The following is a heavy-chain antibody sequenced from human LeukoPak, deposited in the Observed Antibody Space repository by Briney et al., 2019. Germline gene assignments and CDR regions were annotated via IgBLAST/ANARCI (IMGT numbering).Heavy chain of an antibody. V-gene: IGHV3-49*03. J-gene: IGHJ4*02. CDR2: IRSKAYGGTT. Sequence: PGGSLRLSCTASGFTFGDYAMSWFRQAPGKGLEWVGFIRSKAYGGTTEYAASVKGRFTISRDDSKSIAYLQMNSLKTEDTAVYYCTRDGDPLVSVFVGYWGQGTLVTVSS. CDR3: TRDGDPLVSVFVGY. D-gene: IGHD2-21*02. CDR1: GFTFGDYA.